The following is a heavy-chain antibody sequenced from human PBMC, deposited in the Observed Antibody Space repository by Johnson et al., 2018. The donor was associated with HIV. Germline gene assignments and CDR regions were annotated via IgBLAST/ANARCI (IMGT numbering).Heavy chain of an antibody. J-gene: IGHJ3*02. CDR2: IKQDGREK. Sequence: VQLVESGGGVVQPGGSLRLSCAASGFTFSSYWMSWVRQAPGKGLEWVANIKQDGREKYYVDSVRGRFTISRDNAKNSLYLQMNSLRAEDTAVYYCAREQGQQLVPDAFDIWGQGTMVTVSS. D-gene: IGHD6-13*01. CDR1: GFTFSSYW. CDR3: AREQGQQLVPDAFDI. V-gene: IGHV3-7*01.